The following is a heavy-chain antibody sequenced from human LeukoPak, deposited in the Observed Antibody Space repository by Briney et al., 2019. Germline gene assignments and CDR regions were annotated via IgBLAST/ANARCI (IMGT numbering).Heavy chain of an antibody. CDR3: ARDPRSYYDFWSGYYGFDY. CDR1: GYTFTSYY. Sequence: ASVKVSCKASGYTFTSYYMHWVRQAPGQGLEWVGIINPSGGSTSYAQKFQGRVTMTRDTSTSTVYMELSSLRSEDTAVYYCARDPRSYYDFWSGYYGFDYWGQGTLVTVSS. V-gene: IGHV1-46*01. D-gene: IGHD3-3*01. CDR2: INPSGGST. J-gene: IGHJ4*02.